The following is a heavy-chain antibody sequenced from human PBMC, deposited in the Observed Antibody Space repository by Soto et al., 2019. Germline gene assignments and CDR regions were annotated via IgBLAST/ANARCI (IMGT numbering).Heavy chain of an antibody. V-gene: IGHV3-64D*09. D-gene: IGHD1-1*01. CDR1: GFTFSSYA. CDR3: GKCSPRTTVNDDIDV. CDR2: ISSNGNRT. Sequence: GGSMRLSCSASGFTFSSYAMHWVRQAPGKGLEYVSAISSNGNRTYYAGSVTGRFTISRGNSKNTLYLQRSSLRAEDTAVCSGGKCSPRTTVNDDIDVWGQGTTVTVSS. J-gene: IGHJ6*02.